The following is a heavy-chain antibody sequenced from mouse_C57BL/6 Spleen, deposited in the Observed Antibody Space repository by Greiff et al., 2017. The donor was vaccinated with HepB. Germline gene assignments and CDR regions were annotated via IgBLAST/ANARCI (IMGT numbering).Heavy chain of an antibody. D-gene: IGHD4-1*01. CDR1: GYTFTSYT. J-gene: IGHJ1*03. V-gene: IGHV1-4*01. Sequence: VQLQQSGAELARPGASVKMSCKASGYTFTSYTMHWVKQRPGQGLEWIGYINPSSGYTKYNQKFKDKATLTADKSSSTAYMQLSSLTSEDSAVDYCARCPNWDWYFDVWGTGTTVTVSS. CDR3: ARCPNWDWYFDV. CDR2: INPSSGYT.